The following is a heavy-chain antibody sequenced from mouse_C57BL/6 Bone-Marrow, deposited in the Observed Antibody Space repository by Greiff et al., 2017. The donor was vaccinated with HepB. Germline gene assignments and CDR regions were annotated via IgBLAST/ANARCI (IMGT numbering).Heavy chain of an antibody. D-gene: IGHD2-3*01. CDR2: IRNKANGYTT. J-gene: IGHJ2*01. V-gene: IGHV7-3*01. CDR3: ARYNDDGYFYYFDY. CDR1: GFTFTDYY. Sequence: EVQLVESGGGLVQPGGSLSLSCAASGFTFTDYYMSWVRQPPGKALEWLGFIRNKANGYTTEYSASVKGRFTISRDNSQSILYLQMNALRAEDSATYYCARYNDDGYFYYFDYWGQGTTLTVSS.